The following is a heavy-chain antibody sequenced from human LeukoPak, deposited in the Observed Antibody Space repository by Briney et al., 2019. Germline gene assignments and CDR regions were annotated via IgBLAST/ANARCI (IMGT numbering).Heavy chain of an antibody. J-gene: IGHJ6*02. Sequence: GGSLRLSCAASGFTFSSYAMSWVRQAPGKGLEWVANINQGGSDENYVDFVMGRFTISRDNAKNALYLQVNSLRPEDTAVYYCARGEFAWIQGSYGMNVWGQGTTVTVSS. CDR1: GFTFSSYA. CDR3: ARGEFAWIQGSYGMNV. D-gene: IGHD5-18*01. V-gene: IGHV3-7*01. CDR2: INQGGSDE.